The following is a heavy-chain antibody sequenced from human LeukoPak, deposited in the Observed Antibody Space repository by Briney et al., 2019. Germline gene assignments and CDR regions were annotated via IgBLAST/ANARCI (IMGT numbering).Heavy chain of an antibody. D-gene: IGHD4-11*01. V-gene: IGHV3-7*02. Sequence: GGSLRLSCAASGLTVSGNYMSWVRQAPGKGLEWVANIKQDGSQIYYVDSVKGRFTVSRDNAKNSLYLQMNTLRAEDTAVYYCARLQERDARDYWGQGTLVTVSS. CDR2: IKQDGSQI. CDR1: GLTVSGNY. CDR3: ARLQERDARDY. J-gene: IGHJ4*02.